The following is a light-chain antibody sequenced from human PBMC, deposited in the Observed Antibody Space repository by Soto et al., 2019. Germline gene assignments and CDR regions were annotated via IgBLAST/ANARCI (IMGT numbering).Light chain of an antibody. CDR1: SSDVGANNF. CDR2: EVS. Sequence: QSVLTQPRSVSGSPGQSVTISCIGTSSDVGANNFVSWYQLHPDKAPRLMIYEVSNRPSGVSNRFSGSKSGNTASLTVSGLQAEDEADYYCSSYGGSTKEVFGTGTKVTVL. V-gene: IGLV2-8*01. CDR3: SSYGGSTKEV. J-gene: IGLJ1*01.